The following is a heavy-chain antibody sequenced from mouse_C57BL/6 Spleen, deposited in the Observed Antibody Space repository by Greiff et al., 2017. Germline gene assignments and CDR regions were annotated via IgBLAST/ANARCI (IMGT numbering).Heavy chain of an antibody. V-gene: IGHV5-17*01. D-gene: IGHD2-3*01. J-gene: IGHJ3*01. CDR1: GFTFSDYG. CDR2: ISSGSSTH. Sequence: EVQVVESGGGLVKPGGSLKLSCAASGFTFSDYGMHWVRQAPGKGLEWVAYISSGSSTHYSADTVKGRFTISRDNTKNTLFLQMTSLRSEDTTMYYCAIVCDGYYVWFAYWGQGTLVTVSA. CDR3: AIVCDGYYVWFAY.